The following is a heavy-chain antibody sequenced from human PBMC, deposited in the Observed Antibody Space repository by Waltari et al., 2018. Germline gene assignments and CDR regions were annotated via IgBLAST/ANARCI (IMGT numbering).Heavy chain of an antibody. J-gene: IGHJ4*02. CDR3: ARVANSGYDDRGHFDF. D-gene: IGHD5-12*01. CDR1: GCALDPYY. CDR2: IFHTGST. V-gene: IGHV4-59*01. Sequence: QVQLLESGPGLVKPSETLSLTCTAPGCALDPYYWSWIRQPPGKGLEWIAYIFHTGSTNYNPSLKSRVTMSVDTSKNQFSLKLSSVTAADTAVYFCARVANSGYDDRGHFDFWGQGTLVTVSS.